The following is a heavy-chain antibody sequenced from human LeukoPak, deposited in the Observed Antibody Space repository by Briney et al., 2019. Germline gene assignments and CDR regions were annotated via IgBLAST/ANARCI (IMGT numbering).Heavy chain of an antibody. CDR2: ISAYNGNT. D-gene: IGHD4-17*01. J-gene: IGHJ6*03. Sequence: GASVKVSCKASGYTFTSYGISWVRQAPGQGLEWMGWISAYNGNTNYAQKLQGRVTMTTDTSTSTAYMELRSLRSDDTAVYYCARDRVYGDYYQDYYYYMDVWGKGTTVTVSS. CDR3: ARDRVYGDYYQDYYYYMDV. V-gene: IGHV1-18*01. CDR1: GYTFTSYG.